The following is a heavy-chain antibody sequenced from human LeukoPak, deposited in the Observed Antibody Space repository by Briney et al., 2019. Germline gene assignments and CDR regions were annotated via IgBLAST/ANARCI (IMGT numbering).Heavy chain of an antibody. V-gene: IGHV3-30-3*01. J-gene: IGHJ4*02. D-gene: IGHD3-3*01. Sequence: GGSLRLSCAASGFTFSDAWMSWVRQAPGKGLEWVTVISYDESKKYYADSVRGRFTISRDNSKNTVYLQMNSLRTEDTAVYYCANTYYEFWSGSFWGQGTLVTVSS. CDR3: ANTYYEFWSGSF. CDR2: ISYDESKK. CDR1: GFTFSDAW.